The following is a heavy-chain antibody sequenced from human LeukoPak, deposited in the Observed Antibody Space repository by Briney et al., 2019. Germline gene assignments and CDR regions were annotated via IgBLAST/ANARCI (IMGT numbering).Heavy chain of an antibody. CDR1: GFNFSSYS. Sequence: SGGSLRLSCAASGFNFSSYSLHWVRQAPGKGLEWVAVISYDGSNKYYADSVKGRFTISRDTYKNTLYLQMNSLSVEYTAIYYCVRVRCSTCHYFDCWGQGTLVTVSS. J-gene: IGHJ4*02. CDR3: VRVRCSTCHYFDC. CDR2: ISYDGSNK. D-gene: IGHD6-13*01. V-gene: IGHV3-30-3*01.